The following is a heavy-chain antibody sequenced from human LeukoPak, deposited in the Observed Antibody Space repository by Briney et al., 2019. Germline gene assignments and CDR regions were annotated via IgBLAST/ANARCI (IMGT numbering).Heavy chain of an antibody. CDR3: AAMDTALDY. D-gene: IGHD5-18*01. V-gene: IGHV4-30-4*01. J-gene: IGHJ4*02. CDR2: MYYSGST. Sequence: SETLSLTCTVSGGSISSGDYYWSWIRQPPGKGLEWIAYMYYSGSTYYNPSLKSRVTMSADTSKNQLSLKLSSVTAADTAVYYCAAMDTALDYWGQGTLVTVSS. CDR1: GGSISSGDYY.